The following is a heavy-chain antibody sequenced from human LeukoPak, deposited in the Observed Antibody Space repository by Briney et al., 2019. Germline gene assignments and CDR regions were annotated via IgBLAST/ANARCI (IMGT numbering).Heavy chain of an antibody. CDR1: GGSISSSSYY. CDR3: ARLESFSYSSGWFDY. V-gene: IGHV4-39*01. J-gene: IGHJ4*02. CDR2: SYYSGST. Sequence: SETLSLTCIVSGGSISSSSYYWGWIRQPPGKGLEWIGASYYSGSTYFNPSLKSRVTISVDTSNKQFSLKLSSVTAADTAVYYCARLESFSYSSGWFDYWGQGTLVTVSS. D-gene: IGHD6-19*01.